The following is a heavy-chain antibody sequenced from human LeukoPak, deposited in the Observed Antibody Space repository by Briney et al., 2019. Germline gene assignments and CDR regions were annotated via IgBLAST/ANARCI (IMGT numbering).Heavy chain of an antibody. V-gene: IGHV4-4*07. J-gene: IGHJ4*02. CDR2: IYTSGST. D-gene: IGHD3-22*01. Sequence: KPSETLSLTCTVSGGSISSYYWSWIRQPAGKGLEWIGRIYTSGSTNYNPSLKSRVTISVDTSKNQFSLKLSSVTAADTAVYYCAREGYYDSSGYYHLYFDYWGQGTLVTVSS. CDR3: AREGYYDSSGYYHLYFDY. CDR1: GGSISSYY.